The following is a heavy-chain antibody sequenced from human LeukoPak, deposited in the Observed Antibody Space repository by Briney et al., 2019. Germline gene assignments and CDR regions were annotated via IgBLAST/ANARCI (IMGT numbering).Heavy chain of an antibody. J-gene: IGHJ5*02. CDR1: GFTFSGYS. V-gene: IGHV3-21*01. CDR2: ITSSSSYI. Sequence: GGSLRLSCAASGFTFSGYSMNWVRQAPGKGLEWVSSITSSSSYIYYSDSVKGRFTISRDNAKNSMYLQMNSLRAEVTAVYYCARCGGGNPRWFDPWGQGTLVTVSS. D-gene: IGHD4-23*01. CDR3: ARCGGGNPRWFDP.